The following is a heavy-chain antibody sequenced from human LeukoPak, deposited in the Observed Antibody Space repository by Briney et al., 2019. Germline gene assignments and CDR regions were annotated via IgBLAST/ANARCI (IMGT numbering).Heavy chain of an antibody. J-gene: IGHJ5*02. Sequence: GGSLRLSCAASGFTFSSYSMNWVRQAPGKGLEWVSSISSSSSYIYYADSVKGRFTISRDNAKNSLYLQMNSLRAEDTAVYYCARDIVVVPAAISWFDPWGQGTLVTVSS. CDR2: ISSSSSYI. D-gene: IGHD2-2*01. CDR3: ARDIVVVPAAISWFDP. V-gene: IGHV3-21*01. CDR1: GFTFSSYS.